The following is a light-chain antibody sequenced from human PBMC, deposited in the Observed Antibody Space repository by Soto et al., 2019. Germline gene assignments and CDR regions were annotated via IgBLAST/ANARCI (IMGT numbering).Light chain of an antibody. CDR2: EVS. Sequence: QSVLTQPASVSGSPGQSITISCTGTSSDVGGYNYVSWYQQHPGKAPKLMIYEVSNRPSGVSNRFSGSKSGNTASLTISGLQAEYDADYYGSSYTSSSTRVFGGGTKLTVL. V-gene: IGLV2-14*01. J-gene: IGLJ3*02. CDR1: SSDVGGYNY. CDR3: SSYTSSSTRV.